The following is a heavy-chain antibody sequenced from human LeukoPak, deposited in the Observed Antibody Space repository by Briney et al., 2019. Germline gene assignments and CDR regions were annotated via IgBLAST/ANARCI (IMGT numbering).Heavy chain of an antibody. CDR1: GYSFTSYW. D-gene: IGHD4-17*01. V-gene: IGHV5-51*01. J-gene: IGHJ2*01. CDR2: IYPGDSDT. Sequence: GESLKISCKGSGYSFTSYWIGWVRQLPGKGLEWMGSIYPGDSDTRYSPSFQGQVTISADKSISPAYLQWSSLKASDTAMYYCARRVYGDRTYWYFDLWGRGTLVTVSS. CDR3: ARRVYGDRTYWYFDL.